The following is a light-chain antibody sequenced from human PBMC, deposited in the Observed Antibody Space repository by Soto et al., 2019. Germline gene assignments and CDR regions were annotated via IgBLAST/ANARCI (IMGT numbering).Light chain of an antibody. CDR1: QNISTY. Sequence: EIVLTQSPATLSLSPGEGASLSCRASQNISTYLAWYQQRPGQVPRLLIYGVSKRAPAIPPRFSGSGSGTDFTLSVSGLETEDFAVYYCQQRSNWPPLTFGGGTKVDIK. J-gene: IGKJ4*01. CDR2: GVS. CDR3: QQRSNWPPLT. V-gene: IGKV3-11*01.